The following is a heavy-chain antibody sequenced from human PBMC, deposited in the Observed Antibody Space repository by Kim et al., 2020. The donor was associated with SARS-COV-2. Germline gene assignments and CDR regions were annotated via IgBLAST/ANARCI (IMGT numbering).Heavy chain of an antibody. V-gene: IGHV3-48*01. CDR1: GFTVSTYS. CDR3: ARGLSLTGTQGV. J-gene: IGHJ4*02. Sequence: GGSLRLSCAASGFTVSTYSMNWVRQAPGKGLEWISYISSSSRTIYYADSVKGRFTISRDDIQNSLYLQMNSLRVEDTAMYYCARGLSLTGTQGVWGQGTLVTVSS. CDR2: ISSSSRTI. D-gene: IGHD1-1*01.